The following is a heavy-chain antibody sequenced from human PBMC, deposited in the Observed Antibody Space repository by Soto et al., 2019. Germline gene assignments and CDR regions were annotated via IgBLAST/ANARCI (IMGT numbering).Heavy chain of an antibody. D-gene: IGHD3-9*01. CDR3: ARDSVGSDILTWGYFDY. V-gene: IGHV4-39*07. J-gene: IGHJ4*02. CDR2: IYYSGST. CDR1: GGSISSSSYY. Sequence: SETLSLTCTVSGGSISSSSYYWGWIRQPPGKGLEWIGSIYYSGSTYYNPSLKSRVTISVDTSKNQFSLKLSSVTAADTAVYYCARDSVGSDILTWGYFDYWGQGTLVTVSS.